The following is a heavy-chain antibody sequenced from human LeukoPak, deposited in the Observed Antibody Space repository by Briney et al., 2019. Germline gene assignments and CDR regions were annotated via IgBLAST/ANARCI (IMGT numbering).Heavy chain of an antibody. D-gene: IGHD2-2*02. Sequence: SETLSLTCTVSGGSLSSYYWSWIRQPPGKGLEWIGYIYYSGSTNYNPSLKSRVTISVDTSKNQFSLKLSSVTAADTAVYYCARHAGYCSSTSCYTWFDPWGQGTLVTVSS. J-gene: IGHJ5*02. V-gene: IGHV4-59*08. CDR2: IYYSGST. CDR1: GGSLSSYY. CDR3: ARHAGYCSSTSCYTWFDP.